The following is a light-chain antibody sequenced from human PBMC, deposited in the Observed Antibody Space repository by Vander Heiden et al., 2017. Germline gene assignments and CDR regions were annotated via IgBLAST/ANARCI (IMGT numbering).Light chain of an antibody. CDR2: NDS. V-gene: IGLV3-21*02. CDR3: QVWDSSTDHWV. CDR1: NIGSKS. Sequence: SYVLTQPPSVSVAPGQTASITCGGNNIGSKSVHWYQQEPGQAPVVVVYNDSDRPSGIPERLSVSNSGNTATLTISRVEAEDEAVYYCQVWDSSTDHWVFGGGTKLTVL. J-gene: IGLJ3*02.